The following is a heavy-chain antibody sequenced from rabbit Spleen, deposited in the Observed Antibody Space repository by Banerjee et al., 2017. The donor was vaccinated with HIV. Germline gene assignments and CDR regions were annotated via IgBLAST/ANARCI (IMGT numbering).Heavy chain of an antibody. Sequence: QSLEEFGGDLVKPGASLTLTCTASGVSFSSSSYMCWVRQAPGKGLEWIACIDAGSSGFTYFATWAKGRFTISKASSTTVTLQMSGLTAADTATYFCARDSATSFSTYGMDLWGQGTLVTVS. D-gene: IGHD1-1*01. CDR3: ARDSATSFSTYGMDL. CDR1: GVSFSSSSY. J-gene: IGHJ6*01. CDR2: IDAGSSGFT. V-gene: IGHV1S40*01.